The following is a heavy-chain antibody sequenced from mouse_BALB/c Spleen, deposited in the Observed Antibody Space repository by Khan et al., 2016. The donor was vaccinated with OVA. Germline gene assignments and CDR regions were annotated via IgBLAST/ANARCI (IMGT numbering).Heavy chain of an antibody. J-gene: IGHJ4*01. V-gene: IGHV3-2*02. Sequence: VQLKQSGPGLVKPSQSLSLTCTVTGYSITSDYAWNWIRQFPGNKLEWMGYIRYNGSTNYNPSLKSRISITRDTSKNQFFLQLNSVTTEDTATYYCARDGSRYNYAMDYWGQGTSVTVSS. CDR3: ARDGSRYNYAMDY. CDR1: GYSITSDYA. CDR2: IRYNGST. D-gene: IGHD2-3*01.